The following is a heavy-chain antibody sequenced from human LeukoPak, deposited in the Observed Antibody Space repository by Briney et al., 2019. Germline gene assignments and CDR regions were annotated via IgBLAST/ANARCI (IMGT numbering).Heavy chain of an antibody. D-gene: IGHD3-10*01. CDR1: SGSISSGGDY. J-gene: IGHJ4*02. Sequence: PSQTLSLTCSVSSGSISSGGDYWSWIRQNPGRGLEWIGQMDNTGSTDYNPSLESRVTISGATSKNQFSLKLTSVSAADTAVYYCARVVASGRRGLFDHWGQGTQVTVSS. CDR2: MDNTGST. V-gene: IGHV4-31*03. CDR3: ARVVASGRRGLFDH.